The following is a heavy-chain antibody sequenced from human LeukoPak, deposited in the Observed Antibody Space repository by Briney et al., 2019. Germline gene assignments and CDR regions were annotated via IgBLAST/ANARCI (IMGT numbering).Heavy chain of an antibody. CDR2: IYYSGST. CDR3: ARDPVDVTGTTRFYDY. V-gene: IGHV4-39*07. Sequence: PSETLSLTCTVSGGSISSSSYYWGWIRQPPGKGLEWIGSIYYSGSTYYNPSLKSRVTISVATSKNQFSLKLSSVTAADTAVYYCARDPVDVTGTTRFYDYWGQGTLVTVSS. J-gene: IGHJ4*02. CDR1: GGSISSSSYY. D-gene: IGHD1-7*01.